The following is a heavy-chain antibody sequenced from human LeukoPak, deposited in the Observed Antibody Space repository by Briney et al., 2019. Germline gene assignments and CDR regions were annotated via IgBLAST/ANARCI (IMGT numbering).Heavy chain of an antibody. V-gene: IGHV1-2*02. J-gene: IGHJ4*02. Sequence: ASVKVSCKASGYTFTGYYMHWVRQAPGQGLEWMGWINPNSGGTNYARKFQGRVTMTRDTSISTAYMELSRLRSDDTAVYYCARERTWIQLWLRNLDYWGQGTLVTVSS. CDR1: GYTFTGYY. CDR2: INPNSGGT. CDR3: ARERTWIQLWLRNLDY. D-gene: IGHD5-18*01.